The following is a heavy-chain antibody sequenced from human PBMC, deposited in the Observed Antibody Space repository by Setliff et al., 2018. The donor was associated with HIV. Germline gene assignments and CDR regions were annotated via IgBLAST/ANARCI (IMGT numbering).Heavy chain of an antibody. CDR2: IYTSGST. CDR1: GGSLSGYH. V-gene: IGHV4-4*07. CDR3: ARDQVWEHLNRFDP. Sequence: SETLSLTCGVYGGSLSGYHWSWIRQPAGKGLEWIGHIYTSGSTNYNPSLKSRVTISVDTSKNQFSLKLSSVTAADTAVYYCARDQVWEHLNRFDPWGQGTLVTVSS. D-gene: IGHD1-26*01. J-gene: IGHJ5*02.